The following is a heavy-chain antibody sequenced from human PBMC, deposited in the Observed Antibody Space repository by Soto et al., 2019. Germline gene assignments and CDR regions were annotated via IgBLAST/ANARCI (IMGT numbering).Heavy chain of an antibody. CDR1: GGSVSSGSYY. D-gene: IGHD6-13*01. CDR3: ARDHVGAAFDY. J-gene: IGHJ4*01. Sequence: QVQLQESGPGLVKPSETLSLTCTVSGGSVSSGSYYWSWIRQPPGKGLEWIGYIYYSGSTNYNPSLKSRVTISVDTSKNQFSLKLSSVTAADTAVYYCARDHVGAAFDYWGHGTLVTVSS. CDR2: IYYSGST. V-gene: IGHV4-61*01.